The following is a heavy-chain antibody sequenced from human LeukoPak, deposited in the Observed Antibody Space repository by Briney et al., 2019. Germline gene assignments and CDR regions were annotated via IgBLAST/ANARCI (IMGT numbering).Heavy chain of an antibody. Sequence: GASVKVSCKASGYTFTSYYMHWVRQAPGQGLEWMGIISPSGGSTSYAQKFQGRVTMTRDMSTSTVYMELSSLRSEDTAVYYCASEVTMVRGVPGAFDIWGQGTMVTVSS. CDR3: ASEVTMVRGVPGAFDI. J-gene: IGHJ3*02. D-gene: IGHD3-10*01. CDR1: GYTFTSYY. CDR2: ISPSGGST. V-gene: IGHV1-46*01.